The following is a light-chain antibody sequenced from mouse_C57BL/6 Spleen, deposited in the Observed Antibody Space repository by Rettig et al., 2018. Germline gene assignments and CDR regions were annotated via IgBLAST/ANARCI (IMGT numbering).Light chain of an antibody. J-gene: IGKJ1*01. CDR1: QGISNY. CDR3: QQYSKLPWT. Sequence: DIQMTQTTSSLSASLGDRVTISCSASQGISNYLNWYQQKPDGSIKILIYYTSSLYSGVPSRFSGSGSGTDYSLTISNLEPEDIATYFCQQYSKLPWTFGGGTKLEIK. CDR2: YTS. V-gene: IGKV10-94*01.